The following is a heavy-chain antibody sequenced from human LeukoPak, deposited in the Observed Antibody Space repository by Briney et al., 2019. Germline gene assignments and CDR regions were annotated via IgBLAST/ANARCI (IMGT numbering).Heavy chain of an antibody. CDR1: GFTFSSYS. D-gene: IGHD3-16*02. V-gene: IGHV3-21*04. CDR2: ISSSSSYI. Sequence: GGSLRLSCAASGFTFSSYSMNWVRQAPGKGLEWVSSISSSSSYIYYADSVKGRFTISRDNAKNSLYLQMNSLRAEDTAVYYCARHFTYYDYVWGSYRYYYFDYWGQGTLVTVSS. J-gene: IGHJ4*02. CDR3: ARHFTYYDYVWGSYRYYYFDY.